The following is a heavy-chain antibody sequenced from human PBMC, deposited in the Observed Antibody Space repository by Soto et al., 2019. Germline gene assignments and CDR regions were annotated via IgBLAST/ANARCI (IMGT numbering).Heavy chain of an antibody. CDR2: IHYNGGT. Sequence: QVQLQESGPGLVKPSETLSLTCIVSGGSISSYYWTWIRQPPGRGLELIGYIHYNGGTNYNPSLKGRVTISADTSKSQFSLKVSSVTAADTAVDYCARGTYCTGGSCYSLGATRVDSWGQGTLVTVSS. D-gene: IGHD2-15*01. V-gene: IGHV4-59*01. CDR3: ARGTYCTGGSCYSLGATRVDS. CDR1: GGSISSYY. J-gene: IGHJ4*02.